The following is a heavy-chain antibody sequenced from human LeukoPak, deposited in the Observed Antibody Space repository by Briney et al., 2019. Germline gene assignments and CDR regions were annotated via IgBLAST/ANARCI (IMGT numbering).Heavy chain of an antibody. CDR3: AKEGALVGANRGSFDY. J-gene: IGHJ4*02. V-gene: IGHV3-23*01. CDR1: GFTFSSYA. D-gene: IGHD1-26*01. Sequence: GGSLRLSCAASGFTFSSYAMSWVRQAPGKGLEWVSAISGSGGSTYYADSVKGRFTISRDNSKNTLYLQMNNLRAEDTAVYYCAKEGALVGANRGSFDYWGQGTLVTVSS. CDR2: ISGSGGST.